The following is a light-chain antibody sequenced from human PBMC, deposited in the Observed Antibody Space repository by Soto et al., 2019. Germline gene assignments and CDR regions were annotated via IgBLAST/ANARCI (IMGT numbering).Light chain of an antibody. CDR2: GNN. CDR3: QSYDIGLSARYV. Sequence: QSVLTQPPSVSGAPGQRVTISCTGTSSNIGAQFDVHWYQQLPGAAPKLLIYGNNNRPSGVPDRFSGSKSGTSASLVITGLQSEDEADYYCQSYDIGLSARYVFGTGTKLTVL. V-gene: IGLV1-40*01. CDR1: SSNIGAQFD. J-gene: IGLJ1*01.